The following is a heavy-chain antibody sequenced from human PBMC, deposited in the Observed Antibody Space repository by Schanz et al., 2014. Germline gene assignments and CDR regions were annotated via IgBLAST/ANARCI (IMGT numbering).Heavy chain of an antibody. CDR3: ARAAGPVDY. Sequence: QVQLQESGPGLVKPSQTLSLTCAVSGGSISSGGYTWSWIRQPPGKGLEWIGYIYYSGSTYYNPSLKSRVTISVDTSKTQSSRRLGSVTAADTAVYYCARAAGPVDYWGQGTLVTVSS. CDR1: GGSISSGGYT. J-gene: IGHJ4*02. CDR2: IYYSGST. V-gene: IGHV4-30-4*07. D-gene: IGHD6-13*01.